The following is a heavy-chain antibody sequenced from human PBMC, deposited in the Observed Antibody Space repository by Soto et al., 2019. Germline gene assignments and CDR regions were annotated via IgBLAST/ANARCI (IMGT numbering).Heavy chain of an antibody. D-gene: IGHD2-8*02. CDR3: ARDASGVEMATMGYFDY. CDR2: IIPIFGTA. V-gene: IGHV1-69*01. CDR1: GGTFSSYA. J-gene: IGHJ4*02. Sequence: QVQLVQSGAEVKKPGSSVKVSCKASGGTFSSYAISWVRQAPGQGLEWMGGIIPIFGTANYAQKFQGRVTITADESTSTAYMELSSLRSEDTAVYYCARDASGVEMATMGYFDYWGQGTLVTVSS.